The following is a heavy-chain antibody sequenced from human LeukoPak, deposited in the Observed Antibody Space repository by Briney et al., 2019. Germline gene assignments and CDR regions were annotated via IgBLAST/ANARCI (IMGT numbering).Heavy chain of an antibody. V-gene: IGHV4-39*01. D-gene: IGHD3-9*01. Sequence: PSETLSLTCSVSGGSTNRNIHHWDWIRQAPGKGLEWIGNIYYSGTPSYNPSLKSRVTISVDTSKNQFSLRLSSVTAADTAVYYCARRGDILTDYAFDYWGQGTLVTVSS. CDR3: ARRGDILTDYAFDY. CDR2: IYYSGTP. CDR1: GGSTNRNIHH. J-gene: IGHJ4*02.